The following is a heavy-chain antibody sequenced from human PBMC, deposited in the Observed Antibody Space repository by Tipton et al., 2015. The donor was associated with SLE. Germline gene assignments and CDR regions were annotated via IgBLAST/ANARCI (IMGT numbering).Heavy chain of an antibody. CDR2: INDFGSVT. Sequence: SLRLSCAASGFTLSDYYMTWIRQAPGKGLEWVSYINDFGSVTYYADSVEGRFTVSRDNAKNSVYLQMNSLRSEDTAVYYCARGFLEWGYYYYYMDVWGKGTTVTVSS. V-gene: IGHV3-11*01. J-gene: IGHJ6*03. CDR3: ARGFLEWGYYYYYMDV. CDR1: GFTLSDYY. D-gene: IGHD3-3*01.